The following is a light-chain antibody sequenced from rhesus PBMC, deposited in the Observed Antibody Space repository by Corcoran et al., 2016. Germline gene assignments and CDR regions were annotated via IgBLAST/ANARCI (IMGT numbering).Light chain of an antibody. V-gene: IGKV1S14*01. CDR3: QQHNSYPPT. CDR1: QGISNY. Sequence: DIQMTQSPSSLSASVGDTVTITCRASQGISNYLAWYQQKPGKAPKPLIYYASNLESGFPSRFSGSGSGTDFTLNISSLQTEGFATYYGQQHNSYPPTFGPGTKLDIK. J-gene: IGKJ3*01. CDR2: YAS.